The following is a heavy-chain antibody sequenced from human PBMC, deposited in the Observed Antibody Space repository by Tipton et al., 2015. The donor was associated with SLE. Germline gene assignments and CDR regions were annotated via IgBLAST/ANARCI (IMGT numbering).Heavy chain of an antibody. D-gene: IGHD6-13*01. V-gene: IGHV4-59*01. CDR2: IYYSGNT. CDR3: ARGEAAAAEPYYFDY. J-gene: IGHJ4*02. Sequence: TLSLTCTVSGASISSYYWSWIRQPPGKGLEWIGYIYYSGNTNYTPSLKNRVTISVATSKTQFSLKLSSVTAADTAVDYCARGEAAAAEPYYFDYWGQGTLVTVSS. CDR1: GASISSYY.